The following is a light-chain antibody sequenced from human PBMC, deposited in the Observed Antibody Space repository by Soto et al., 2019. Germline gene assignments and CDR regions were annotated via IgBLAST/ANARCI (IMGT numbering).Light chain of an antibody. J-gene: IGLJ2*01. CDR3: QSYDNSLLAYV. Sequence: QSVLTQPPSVSGAPGQRLTISCAGTSSNIGAGFDVHWYQQLPGTAPKLLIYANDDRPSGVPDRFSVSTSGTSASLAITGLQAEDAADYYCQSYDNSLLAYVFGGGTQLTVL. V-gene: IGLV1-40*01. CDR2: AND. CDR1: SSNIGAGFD.